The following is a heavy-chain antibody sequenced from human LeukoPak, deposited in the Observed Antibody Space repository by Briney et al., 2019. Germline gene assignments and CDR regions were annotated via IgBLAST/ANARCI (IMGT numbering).Heavy chain of an antibody. Sequence: PGGSLRLSCAASGFTFSSYGMHWVRQAPGKGLEWVAVIWYDGSNKYSADSVKGRFTISRDNSKNTLYLQMNSLRAEDTAVYHCAKGWRGDYAPVYFDYWGQGTLVTVSS. D-gene: IGHD4-17*01. J-gene: IGHJ4*02. CDR2: IWYDGSNK. V-gene: IGHV3-33*06. CDR1: GFTFSSYG. CDR3: AKGWRGDYAPVYFDY.